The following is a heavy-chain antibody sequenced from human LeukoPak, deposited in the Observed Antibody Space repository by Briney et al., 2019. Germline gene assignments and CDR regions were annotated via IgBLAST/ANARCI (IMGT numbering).Heavy chain of an antibody. CDR2: ITNKAFGGTA. Sequence: GGSLRLSCTTSGFNFGDYAMSWFRQAPEKGLEGVGFITNKAFGGTAEYAASVKGRFTISRDDSRSIAYLQMDNLRPEDTAVYYCARGQPGAAAGTERSFKYWGQGTLVTVSS. V-gene: IGHV3-49*03. CDR3: ARGQPGAAAGTERSFKY. CDR1: GFNFGDYA. D-gene: IGHD6-13*01. J-gene: IGHJ4*02.